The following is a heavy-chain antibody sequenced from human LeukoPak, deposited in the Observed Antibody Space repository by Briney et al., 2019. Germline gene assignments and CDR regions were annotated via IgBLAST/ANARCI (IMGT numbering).Heavy chain of an antibody. Sequence: GGSLGLSCAASGFTFSGSAMHWVRQASGKGLEWVGRIRSKANSYATAYAASVKGRFTISRDDSNNTAYLQMNSLKTEDTAVYYCTSPPKDTDPPAGGYWGQGTLVTVSS. V-gene: IGHV3-73*01. CDR3: TSPPKDTDPPAGGY. CDR1: GFTFSGSA. CDR2: IRSKANSYAT. D-gene: IGHD3-10*01. J-gene: IGHJ4*02.